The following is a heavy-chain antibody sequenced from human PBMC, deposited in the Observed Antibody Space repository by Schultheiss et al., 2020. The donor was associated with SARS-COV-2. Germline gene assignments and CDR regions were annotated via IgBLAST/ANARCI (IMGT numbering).Heavy chain of an antibody. CDR3: AKVGGPPTNYYYYYMDV. V-gene: IGHV3-7*03. J-gene: IGHJ6*03. Sequence: GGSLRLSCAASGFTFSDYYMSWVRQAPGKGLEWVANIKQDGSEKYYVDSVKGRFTISRDNAKNSLYLQMNSLRAEDTALYYCAKVGGPPTNYYYYYMDVWGKGATVTVSS. CDR1: GFTFSDYY. D-gene: IGHD3-3*01. CDR2: IKQDGSEK.